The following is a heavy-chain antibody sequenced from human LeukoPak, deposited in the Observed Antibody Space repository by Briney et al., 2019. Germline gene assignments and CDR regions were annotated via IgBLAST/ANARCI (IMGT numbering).Heavy chain of an antibody. J-gene: IGHJ4*02. CDR2: IYYSGST. Sequence: KPSQTLSLTCTVSGGSISSGGYYWSWIRQHPGKGLEWIGYIYYSGSTYYNPSLKSRVTISVDTSKNQFSLKLSSVTAADTAVYYCARATHFDWISQPFDYWGQGTLVTVSS. CDR1: GGSISSGGYY. CDR3: ARATHFDWISQPFDY. V-gene: IGHV4-31*03. D-gene: IGHD3-9*01.